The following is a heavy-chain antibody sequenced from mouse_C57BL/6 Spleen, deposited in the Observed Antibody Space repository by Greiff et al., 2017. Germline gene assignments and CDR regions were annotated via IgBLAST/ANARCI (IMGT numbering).Heavy chain of an antibody. CDR2: INPNNGGT. CDR1: GYTFTDYN. Sequence: VQLKESGPELVKPGASVKMSCKASGYTFTDYNMHWVKQSHGKSLEWIGYINPNNGGTSYNQKFKGKATLTVNKSSSTAYMELRSLTSEDSAVYYCAKDGSSYFDYWGQGTTLTVSS. CDR3: AKDGSSYFDY. D-gene: IGHD1-1*01. J-gene: IGHJ2*01. V-gene: IGHV1-22*01.